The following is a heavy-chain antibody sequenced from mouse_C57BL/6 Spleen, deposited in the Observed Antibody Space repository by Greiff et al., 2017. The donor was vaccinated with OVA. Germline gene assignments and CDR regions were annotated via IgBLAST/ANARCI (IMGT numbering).Heavy chain of an antibody. CDR2: IWRGGST. Sequence: VQLQQSGPGLVQPSQSLSISCTASGFSLTSYGVHWVRQSPGKGLEWLGVIWRGGSTDNNAAFMSRLSITKDNYKSQVCFKMNSLQADDTAIYCCSKKSGRSPFAYWGQGTLVTVSA. CDR1: GFSLTSYG. V-gene: IGHV2-5*01. CDR3: SKKSGRSPFAY. D-gene: IGHD1-1*01. J-gene: IGHJ3*01.